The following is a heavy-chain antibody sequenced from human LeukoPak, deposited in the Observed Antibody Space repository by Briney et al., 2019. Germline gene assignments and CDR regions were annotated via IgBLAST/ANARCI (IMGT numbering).Heavy chain of an antibody. J-gene: IGHJ6*02. D-gene: IGHD3-22*01. Sequence: GGSLRLSGAASGFTFTRFSMNWVRQAPGKGLELVSSITTSGTYIYYADSVKGRFTISRDNAKNSLYLQMNSLRAEDTAVYYCARPFYYDSNGGEGMDVWGQGTTVTVSS. V-gene: IGHV3-21*06. CDR2: ITTSGTYI. CDR1: GFTFTRFS. CDR3: ARPFYYDSNGGEGMDV.